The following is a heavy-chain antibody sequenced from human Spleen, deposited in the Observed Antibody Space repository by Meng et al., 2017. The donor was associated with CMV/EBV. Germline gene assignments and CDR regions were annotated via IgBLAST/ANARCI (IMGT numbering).Heavy chain of an antibody. CDR1: GFSLTTSGVD. V-gene: IGHV2-5*02. Sequence: TPMRDSCPPPVTPTDPLTLTCTFSGFSLTTSGVDVGWIPQPPGKALVWLALIYWDDDKRYSPALKRRLTITKDTSKHQVVLTMTNMDPVDTATYYCAHEGSGQQLAFDYWGQGTLVTVSS. J-gene: IGHJ4*02. D-gene: IGHD6-13*01. CDR3: AHEGSGQQLAFDY. CDR2: IYWDDDK.